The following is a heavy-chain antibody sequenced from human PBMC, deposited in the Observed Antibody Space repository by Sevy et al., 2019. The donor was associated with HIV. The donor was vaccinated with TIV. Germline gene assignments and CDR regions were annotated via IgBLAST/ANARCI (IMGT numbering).Heavy chain of an antibody. CDR1: GFTFSSYG. J-gene: IGHJ6*02. D-gene: IGHD3-3*01. V-gene: IGHV3-33*01. CDR2: IWYDGSNK. Sequence: GGSLRLSCAASGFTFSSYGMHWVRQAPGKGLEWVAVIWYDGSNKYYADSVKGRFTISRDNSKNTLYLQMNSLRSEDTAVYYCARDQDTNFWSGYHRYYYGMDVWGQGTTVTVSS. CDR3: ARDQDTNFWSGYHRYYYGMDV.